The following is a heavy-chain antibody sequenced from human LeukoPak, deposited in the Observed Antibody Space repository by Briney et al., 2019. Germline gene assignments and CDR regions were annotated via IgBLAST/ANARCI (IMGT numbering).Heavy chain of an antibody. J-gene: IGHJ4*02. V-gene: IGHV3-48*03. Sequence: GGSLRLSCAASGFTFSSYEMNWVRQAPGKGLEWVSYISSSGSTIYYADSVKGRFTISRDNAKNSLYLLMNSLRAEDTAVYYCARELGTHFDYWGQGTLVTVSS. CDR1: GFTFSSYE. D-gene: IGHD7-27*01. CDR3: ARELGTHFDY. CDR2: ISSSGSTI.